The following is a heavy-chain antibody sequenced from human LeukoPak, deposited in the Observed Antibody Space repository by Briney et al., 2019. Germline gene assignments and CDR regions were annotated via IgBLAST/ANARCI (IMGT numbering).Heavy chain of an antibody. V-gene: IGHV3-33*01. D-gene: IGHD3-10*01. CDR2: IWYDGSNK. CDR1: GFTFSNYG. J-gene: IGHJ4*02. CDR3: ARGYYASGTSSFYFDY. Sequence: GGSLRLSCAASGFTFSNYGMHWARQAPGKGLEWVAVIWYDGSNKYYADSVKGRFTISRDNSKNTLYLRMNSLRAEDTAVYYCARGYYASGTSSFYFDYWGQGTLVTVSS.